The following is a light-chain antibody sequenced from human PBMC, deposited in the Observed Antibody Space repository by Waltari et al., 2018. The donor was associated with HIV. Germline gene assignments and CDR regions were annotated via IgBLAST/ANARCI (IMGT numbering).Light chain of an antibody. CDR1: QSVSSSY. CDR2: GAS. Sequence: EIVLTQSPGTLSLSPGERATLSCRASQSVSSSYLAWYQQKPGQTPRLLIYGASSRAAGIPDRFRGSGSGTDFTLTISRLEPEDFAVYYCQQYGSSLPLTFGGGTKVEIK. J-gene: IGKJ4*01. V-gene: IGKV3-20*01. CDR3: QQYGSSLPLT.